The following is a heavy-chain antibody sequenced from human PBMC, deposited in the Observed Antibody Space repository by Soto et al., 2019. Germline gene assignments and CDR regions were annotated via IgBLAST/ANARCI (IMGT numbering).Heavy chain of an antibody. J-gene: IGHJ5*02. CDR1: GGSFSGYY. CDR2: INHSGST. CDR3: ARVGSFVLRYGWFDP. V-gene: IGHV4-34*01. Sequence: PSETLSLTCAVYGGSFSGYYWSWIRQPPGKGLEWIGEINHSGSTNYNPSLKSRVTISVDTSKNQFSLKLSSVTAADTAVYYCARVGSFVLRYGWFDPWGQGALVTVSS. D-gene: IGHD3-9*01.